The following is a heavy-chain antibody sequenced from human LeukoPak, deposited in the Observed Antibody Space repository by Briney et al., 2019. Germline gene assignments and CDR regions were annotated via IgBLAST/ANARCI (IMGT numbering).Heavy chain of an antibody. D-gene: IGHD3-9*01. CDR2: IIPIFGTA. CDR1: GGTFSSYA. J-gene: IGHJ4*02. Sequence: GAPVKVSCTASGGTFSSYAISWVRQAPGQGLEWMGGIIPIFGTANYAQKFQGRVTITTDESTSTAYMELSSLRSEDTAVYYCAREWYDILTGYQGFQLDYWGQGSLVTVSS. CDR3: AREWYDILTGYQGFQLDY. V-gene: IGHV1-69*05.